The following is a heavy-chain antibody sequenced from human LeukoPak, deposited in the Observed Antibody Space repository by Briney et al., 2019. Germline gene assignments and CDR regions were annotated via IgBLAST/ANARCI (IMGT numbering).Heavy chain of an antibody. CDR2: ISYDGSNK. CDR3: AKDLDPSDYSNYAGS. CDR1: GFTFSSYG. D-gene: IGHD4-11*01. Sequence: GGSLRLSCAASGFTFSSYGMHWVRQAPGKGLEWVAVISYDGSNKYYADSVKGRFTISRDNSKNTLYLQMNSLRAEDTAVYYCAKDLDPSDYSNYAGSWGQGTLVTVSS. V-gene: IGHV3-30*18. J-gene: IGHJ4*02.